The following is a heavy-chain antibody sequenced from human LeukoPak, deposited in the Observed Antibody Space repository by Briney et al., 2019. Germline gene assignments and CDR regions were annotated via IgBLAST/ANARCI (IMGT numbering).Heavy chain of an antibody. J-gene: IGHJ4*02. V-gene: IGHV4-59*11. D-gene: IGHD3-10*01. CDR3: ASRPADTTWYGVFDY. Sequence: PSETLSLTCSVSGASIDSHYWSWIRQSPGKGLEWIGYVFNGGSTNYNPSLNSRVTMSLDTSRAQSSLRLSSVTAADTAIYYCASRPADTTWYGVFDYWSQGALVTVSS. CDR2: VFNGGST. CDR1: GASIDSHY.